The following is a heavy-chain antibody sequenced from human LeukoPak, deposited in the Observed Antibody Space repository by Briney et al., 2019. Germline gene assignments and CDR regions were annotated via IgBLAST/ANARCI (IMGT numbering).Heavy chain of an antibody. CDR1: GFTVSSNY. V-gene: IGHV3-66*01. CDR3: AKLYCSSTTCYRKFSDY. CDR2: IYSGGST. Sequence: PGGSLRLSCAASGFTVSSNYMSWVRQAPGKGLEWVSVIYSGGSTYYADSVKGRFTISRDNSKNTVYLQMNNLRAEDTAVYFCAKLYCSSTTCYRKFSDYWGQGILVTVSS. D-gene: IGHD2-2*01. J-gene: IGHJ4*02.